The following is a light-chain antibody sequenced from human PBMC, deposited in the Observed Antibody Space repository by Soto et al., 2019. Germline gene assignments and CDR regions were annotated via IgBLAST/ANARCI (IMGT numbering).Light chain of an antibody. CDR3: QQVKTYPRT. CDR1: QDFSSF. Sequence: DIQLTQSPSFLSASVGDRVTITCRASQDFSSFLAWYQQKAGKAPKLLIFAASTVQSGVPSRFRGSGSGTEFTLTISSLQPEDVATCYCQQVKTYPRTFGQGTKLEIK. J-gene: IGKJ2*01. CDR2: AAS. V-gene: IGKV1-9*01.